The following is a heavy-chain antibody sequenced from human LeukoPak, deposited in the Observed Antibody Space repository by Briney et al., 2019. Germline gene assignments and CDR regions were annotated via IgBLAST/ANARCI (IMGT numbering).Heavy chain of an antibody. J-gene: IGHJ4*02. D-gene: IGHD3-9*01. CDR1: GFIVSANY. Sequence: GGSLRLSCAASGFIVSANYMTWVRQAPGVGLEWVSVTASGGSTYYADSVKGRFTISRDNAKNSLYLQMNSLRAADTAVYYCARTRYFDWGIDYWGQGILVTVSS. CDR3: ARTRYFDWGIDY. CDR2: TASGGST. V-gene: IGHV3-53*01.